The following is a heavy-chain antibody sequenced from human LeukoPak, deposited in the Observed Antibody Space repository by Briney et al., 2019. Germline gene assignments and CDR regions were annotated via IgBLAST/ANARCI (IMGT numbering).Heavy chain of an antibody. J-gene: IGHJ4*02. CDR2: ISYDGSNK. CDR1: GFTFSSYA. V-gene: IGHV3-30-3*01. Sequence: GGSLRLSCAASGFTFSSYAMHWVRQAPGKGLEWVAVISYDGSNKYYADSVKGRFTISRDNSKNTLYLQMNSLRVEDTAMYYCAREISITMKVVDPIWGQGTLVTVSS. CDR3: AREISITMKVVDPI. D-gene: IGHD3-22*01.